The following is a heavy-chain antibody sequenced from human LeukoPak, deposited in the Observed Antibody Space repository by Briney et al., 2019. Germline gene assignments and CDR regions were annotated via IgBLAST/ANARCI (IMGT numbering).Heavy chain of an antibody. Sequence: GGSLRLSCAASGFTFSNYAMSWVRQAPGKGLERVSGISGSGDGTYYADSVKGRFTISRDNSKNTLYMQMNSLRADDTAVYYCAKRRDGYNNGAFDIWGQGTMVIVSS. CDR2: ISGSGDGT. D-gene: IGHD5-24*01. J-gene: IGHJ3*02. V-gene: IGHV3-23*01. CDR1: GFTFSNYA. CDR3: AKRRDGYNNGAFDI.